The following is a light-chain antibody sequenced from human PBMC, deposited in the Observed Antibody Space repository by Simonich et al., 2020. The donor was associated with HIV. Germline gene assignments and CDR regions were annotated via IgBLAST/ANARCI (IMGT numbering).Light chain of an antibody. CDR2: DVS. CDR3: SSYTSSSTLGV. Sequence: QSALTQPASVSGSPGQSITISCTGTSSVVGGYNYVSWYQQNPGKAPKIMIYDVSNRPSGVSNRFSGSKSGNTASLTISGLQAEDQADYYCSSYTSSSTLGVFGGGTKLTVL. CDR1: SSVVGGYNY. V-gene: IGLV2-14*03. J-gene: IGLJ3*02.